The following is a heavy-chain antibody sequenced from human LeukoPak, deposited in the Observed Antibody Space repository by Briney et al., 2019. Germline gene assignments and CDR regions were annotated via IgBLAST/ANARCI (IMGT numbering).Heavy chain of an antibody. J-gene: IGHJ4*02. CDR1: GFTFSSYA. CDR3: AKVGYYYDSSGYSGEVFDY. Sequence: GGSLRLSCAASGFTFSSYAMSWVRQAPGKGLEWVSAISGSGGSTYYADSVKGRFTISRDNSKNTLYLQMNSLRAEDTAVYYCAKVGYYYDSSGYSGEVFDYWGQGTLVTVSS. D-gene: IGHD3-22*01. V-gene: IGHV3-23*01. CDR2: ISGSGGST.